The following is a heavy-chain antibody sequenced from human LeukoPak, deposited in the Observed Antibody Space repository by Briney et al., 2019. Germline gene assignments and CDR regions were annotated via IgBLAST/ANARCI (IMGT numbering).Heavy chain of an antibody. CDR2: VKEDGSEE. V-gene: IGHV3-7*01. Sequence: GGSLRLSCAASGFIFSSYWMTWVRQAPGRGLDYMAKVKEDGSEEYYVDSVKGRFTISRDNAKNSLYLQMNSLRGEDTAVYYCARDSGYRSVDYWGQGTLATVSS. D-gene: IGHD5-18*01. CDR3: ARDSGYRSVDY. J-gene: IGHJ4*02. CDR1: GFIFSSYW.